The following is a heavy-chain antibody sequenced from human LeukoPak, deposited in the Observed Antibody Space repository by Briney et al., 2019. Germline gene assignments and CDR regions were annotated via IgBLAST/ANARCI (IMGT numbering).Heavy chain of an antibody. CDR2: INPNSGGT. Sequence: ASVKVSCKASGYTFTGYYMHWVRQAPGQGLEWMGWINPNSGGTHYAQKFQGRVTLTRDTSISTAYMELSSLRSEDTAVYYCAGSRSSVAYRLNYWGQGTLVTVSS. D-gene: IGHD3-16*01. CDR3: AGSRSSVAYRLNY. CDR1: GYTFTGYY. V-gene: IGHV1-2*02. J-gene: IGHJ4*02.